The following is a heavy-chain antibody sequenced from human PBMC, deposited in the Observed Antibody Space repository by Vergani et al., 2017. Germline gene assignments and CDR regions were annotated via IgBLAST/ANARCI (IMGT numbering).Heavy chain of an antibody. Sequence: QVQLQQWGAGLLKPSETLSLTCAVDGGSFSGYYWSWIRHPPGKGMELMREINHSGSTNYNPSLKIRVTISVDTSKNQIALKLSSVTAADTAVYYCSRGRRGSSSGWGQGTLVTVSS. V-gene: IGHV4-34*01. CDR3: SRGRRGSSSG. CDR1: GGSFSGYY. D-gene: IGHD6-6*01. CDR2: INHSGST. J-gene: IGHJ4*02.